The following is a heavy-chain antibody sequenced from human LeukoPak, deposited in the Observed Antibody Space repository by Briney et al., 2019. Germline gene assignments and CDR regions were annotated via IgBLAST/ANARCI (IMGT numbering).Heavy chain of an antibody. CDR1: GGSISNYY. CDR2: ISASGNT. J-gene: IGHJ4*02. CDR3: ARQGVATAIDY. Sequence: SETLSLTCTVSGGSISNYYWSWIRQPAGKGLEWIGRISASGNTNNNPSLKSRVTMSVDTSMNLFALKLSSVTAADTAVYYCARQGVATAIDYWGQGTQVTVSS. V-gene: IGHV4-4*07. D-gene: IGHD2-21*02.